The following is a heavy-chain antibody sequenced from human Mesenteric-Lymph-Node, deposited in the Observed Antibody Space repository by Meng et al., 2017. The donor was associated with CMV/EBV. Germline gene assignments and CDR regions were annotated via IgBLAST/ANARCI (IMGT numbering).Heavy chain of an antibody. CDR1: GFTFSSHA. D-gene: IGHD6-13*01. V-gene: IGHV3-30*04. J-gene: IGHJ4*02. Sequence: GESLKISCAASGFTFSSHAIHWVRQAPGKGLEWVAVISHDGNNEYFADSVKGRFTISRDNSKNTLYLQMNSLRAEDTAVYYCARDPNSWYNYFDYWGQGTLVTVSS. CDR2: ISHDGNNE. CDR3: ARDPNSWYNYFDY.